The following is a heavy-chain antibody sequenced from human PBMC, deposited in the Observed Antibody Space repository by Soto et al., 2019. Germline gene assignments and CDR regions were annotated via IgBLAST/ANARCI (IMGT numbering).Heavy chain of an antibody. Sequence: QVQLVQSGAEVKKPGSSVKVSCKASGGTFSSYAISWVRQAPGQGLEWMGGIIPIFGTANYAQKFQGRVTITADESTSTAYMELSSLRSEDTAVYYCARWIMITFGGVIAHRDAFDIWGQGTMVTVSS. D-gene: IGHD3-16*02. CDR1: GGTFSSYA. V-gene: IGHV1-69*01. CDR2: IIPIFGTA. J-gene: IGHJ3*02. CDR3: ARWIMITFGGVIAHRDAFDI.